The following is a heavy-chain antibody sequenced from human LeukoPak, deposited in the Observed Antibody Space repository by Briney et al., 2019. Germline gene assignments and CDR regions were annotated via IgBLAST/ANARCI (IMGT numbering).Heavy chain of an antibody. Sequence: GGSLRLSCAASGFTFSSYGMHWVRQAPGKGLEWVAVIWYDGSNKYYADSVKGRFTISRDNSKNTLYLQMNSLKAEDTAVYYCARGSRVVPAAIHQGRDYYHHGMDGWGQGTTVTVSS. D-gene: IGHD2-2*02. J-gene: IGHJ6*01. CDR1: GFTFSSYG. CDR2: IWYDGSNK. CDR3: ARGSRVVPAAIHQGRDYYHHGMDG. V-gene: IGHV3-33*01.